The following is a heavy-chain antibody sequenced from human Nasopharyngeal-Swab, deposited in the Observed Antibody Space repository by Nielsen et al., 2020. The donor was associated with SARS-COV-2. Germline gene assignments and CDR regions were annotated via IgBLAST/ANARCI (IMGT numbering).Heavy chain of an antibody. CDR3: ARGSNGDRRTFDY. Sequence: SETLSLTCAVSGGSFSGYYWRWIRQTPGKGLEWIGDINHSGSTNYNPSLKSRVTISVDTSKNQFSLKLSSVTAADTAVYYCARGSNGDRRTFDYWGQGTLVTVSS. CDR2: INHSGST. V-gene: IGHV4-34*01. D-gene: IGHD4-17*01. CDR1: GGSFSGYY. J-gene: IGHJ4*02.